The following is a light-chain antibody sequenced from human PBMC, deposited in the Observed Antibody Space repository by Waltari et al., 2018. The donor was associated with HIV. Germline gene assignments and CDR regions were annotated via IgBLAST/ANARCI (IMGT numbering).Light chain of an antibody. CDR3: SSYTSSGPRYVL. CDR2: NVS. V-gene: IGLV2-14*03. Sequence: SALTQPASVSGSPGQSITISCSGTSGDVGGYNFVSWYQKHPGKAPKLIIYNVSSRPSGVSILFSGSRSANTASLTISGLQVEDEADYFCSSYTSSGPRYVLFGGGTRLTVL. CDR1: SGDVGGYNF. J-gene: IGLJ2*01.